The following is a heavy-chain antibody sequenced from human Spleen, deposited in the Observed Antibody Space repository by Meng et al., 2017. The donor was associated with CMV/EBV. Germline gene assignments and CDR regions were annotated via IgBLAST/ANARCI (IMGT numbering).Heavy chain of an antibody. Sequence: GGSLRLSCVVSGFTLSSYDVNWVRQAPGKGLEWLSYVSTRDSFTYYADSVEGRFTISSDSAKNSLYLHMNGLRAEDTAVYYCAKVQKEWLLYPEDAFDIWGQGTMVTVSS. V-gene: IGHV3-48*03. D-gene: IGHD3-3*01. CDR2: VSTRDSFT. J-gene: IGHJ3*02. CDR1: GFTLSSYD. CDR3: AKVQKEWLLYPEDAFDI.